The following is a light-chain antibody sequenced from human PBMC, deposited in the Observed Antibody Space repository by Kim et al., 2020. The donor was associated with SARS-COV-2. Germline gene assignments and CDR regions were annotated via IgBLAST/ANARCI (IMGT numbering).Light chain of an antibody. J-gene: IGKJ1*01. CDR1: QSVSSN. CDR3: QQYGNMWT. Sequence: QGERATRSCRASQSVSSNLAWYQQKPGQAPRLLIYGASTRATGIPARFSGSGSGTEFTLTISSLQSEDFAVYYCQQYGNMWTFGQGTKVDIK. V-gene: IGKV3-15*01. CDR2: GAS.